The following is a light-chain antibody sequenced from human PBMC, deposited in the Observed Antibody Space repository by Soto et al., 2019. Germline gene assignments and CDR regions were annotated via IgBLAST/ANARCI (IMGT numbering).Light chain of an antibody. J-gene: IGKJ5*01. Sequence: DIQLTQSPSFLSPSIGERVTIRCRASQVISTSLAWYQVKPGKAPKLLIYAASTLESGVPSRFSATVSGTEFSLTITSLQPEDFATYYCQQLFDSPITFGQGTRLEIK. CDR3: QQLFDSPIT. CDR1: QVISTS. V-gene: IGKV1-9*01. CDR2: AAS.